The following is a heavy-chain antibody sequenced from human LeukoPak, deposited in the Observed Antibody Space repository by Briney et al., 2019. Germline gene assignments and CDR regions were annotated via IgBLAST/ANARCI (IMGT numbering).Heavy chain of an antibody. Sequence: SETLSLTCTVSGGSISSSSYYWGRIRQPPGKGLEWIGGIYYSGSTYYNPSLKSRVTISVDTSKNQFSLRLSSVTAADTAVYYCARDPAFKLRGGWFDPWGQGTLVTVSS. CDR1: GGSISSSSYY. J-gene: IGHJ5*02. CDR2: IYYSGST. V-gene: IGHV4-39*07. CDR3: ARDPAFKLRGGWFDP. D-gene: IGHD3-10*01.